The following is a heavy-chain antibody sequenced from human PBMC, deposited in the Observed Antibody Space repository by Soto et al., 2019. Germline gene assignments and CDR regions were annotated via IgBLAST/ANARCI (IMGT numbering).Heavy chain of an antibody. J-gene: IGHJ6*02. CDR2: IYHSGST. V-gene: IGHV4-38-2*01. CDR3: ARGALNYDLWSGPINGGMDV. D-gene: IGHD3-3*01. Sequence: SETLALTSVVSNSSIISAYYWGLIRQPPGKGLEWIGTIYHSGSTYYNPALKSRVTLSLDTSKNQFSLILTSVTAADTAVYYCARGALNYDLWSGPINGGMDVWGQGTTVTVSS. CDR1: NSSIISAYY.